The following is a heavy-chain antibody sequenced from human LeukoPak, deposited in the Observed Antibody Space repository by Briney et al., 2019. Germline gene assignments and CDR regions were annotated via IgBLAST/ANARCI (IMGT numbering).Heavy chain of an antibody. J-gene: IGHJ6*02. CDR3: ARDQYYYGMDV. CDR1: GFTLADYG. Sequence: PGGSLRLSCAASGFTLADYGMSSVRQAPPKGLEWVSGINWNGGSTGYADSVKGRFTISRDNAKNSLYLQMNSLRAEDTALYYCARDQYYYGMDVWGQGTAVTVSS. CDR2: INWNGGST. V-gene: IGHV3-20*04.